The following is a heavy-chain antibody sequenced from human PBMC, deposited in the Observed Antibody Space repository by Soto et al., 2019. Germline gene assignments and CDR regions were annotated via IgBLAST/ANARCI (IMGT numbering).Heavy chain of an antibody. V-gene: IGHV1-2*04. D-gene: IGHD2-21*02. Sequence: QVQLVQSGAEVKKPGASVKVSCKASGYTFIGYYIHWVRQAPGQGLEWMGWINPNSGGAKYSQKFQAWVTMTSDTSISTAYMELSRLKSDDTAVYYCARSRDNCGADCYSVYDAFDLWGQGTLVTVSS. CDR3: ARSRDNCGADCYSVYDAFDL. CDR1: GYTFIGYY. J-gene: IGHJ3*01. CDR2: INPNSGGA.